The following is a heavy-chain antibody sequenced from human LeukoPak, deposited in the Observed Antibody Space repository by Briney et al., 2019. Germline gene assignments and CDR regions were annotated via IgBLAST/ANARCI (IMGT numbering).Heavy chain of an antibody. D-gene: IGHD3-10*01. J-gene: IGHJ6*03. CDR3: AFGSGREGYLDV. CDR1: GFTFSTYW. V-gene: IGHV3-74*03. Sequence: PGGSLRLSCAASGFTFSTYWMHWVRQAPGKGLVWVSRINTDESDTTYADPVKGRFTISRDNAKNTLYLQMNSLRAEDTAVYYCAFGSGREGYLDVWGKGTTVTVSS. CDR2: INTDESDT.